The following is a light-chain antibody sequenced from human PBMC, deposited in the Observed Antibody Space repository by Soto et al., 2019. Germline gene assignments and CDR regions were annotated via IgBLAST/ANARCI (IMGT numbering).Light chain of an antibody. Sequence: EIVMTQSPATLSVSPGERATLSCRASQSVSNSLAWYQQKPGQAPRLLIYGASNRATGMPARFSGGGSGTEFTLTISSLQSEDFALYFCQQYNNWPPVYTFGQGTKLEI. CDR2: GAS. J-gene: IGKJ2*01. CDR3: QQYNNWPPVYT. V-gene: IGKV3-15*01. CDR1: QSVSNS.